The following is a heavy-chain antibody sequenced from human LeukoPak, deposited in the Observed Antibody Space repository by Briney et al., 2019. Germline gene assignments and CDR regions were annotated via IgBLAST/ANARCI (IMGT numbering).Heavy chain of an antibody. Sequence: PGRSLRLSCAASGYTFGTYAMLWVRQAPGKGLEWVTVISSDGNSKYYADSVKGRFTISRDNSKDTLSLQMNSLRAEDTAVYYCAREISTGLDVWGQGTTVTVSS. V-gene: IGHV3-30-3*01. CDR1: GYTFGTYA. D-gene: IGHD3-9*01. J-gene: IGHJ6*02. CDR2: ISSDGNSK. CDR3: AREISTGLDV.